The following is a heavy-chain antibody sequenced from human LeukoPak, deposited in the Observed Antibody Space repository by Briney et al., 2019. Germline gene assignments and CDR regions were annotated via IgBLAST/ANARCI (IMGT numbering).Heavy chain of an antibody. CDR3: ARNAGYSYGYTPEGNWFDP. V-gene: IGHV4-59*01. CDR1: GGSISSYY. Sequence: PSETLSLTCTVSGGSISSYYWQWIRQPPGNRLEWIGYVYYSGSTDYNPSLKSRVTISVDTSKNQFSLKLSSVTAADTAVYYCARNAGYSYGYTPEGNWFDPWGQGTLVTVSS. J-gene: IGHJ5*02. D-gene: IGHD5-18*01. CDR2: VYYSGST.